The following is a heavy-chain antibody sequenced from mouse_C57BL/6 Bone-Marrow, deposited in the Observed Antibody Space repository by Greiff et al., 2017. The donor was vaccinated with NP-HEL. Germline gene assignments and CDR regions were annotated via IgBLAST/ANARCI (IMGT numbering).Heavy chain of an antibody. Sequence: EVKVVESGGDLVKPGGSLKLSCAASGFTFSSYGMSWVRQTPDKRLEWVATISSGGSYTYYPDSVKGRFPISRDNAKNTLYLQMSSLKSEDTAMYYCARHLIATVVDTWFAYWGQGTLVTVSA. CDR1: GFTFSSYG. D-gene: IGHD1-1*01. V-gene: IGHV5-6*01. CDR2: ISSGGSYT. CDR3: ARHLIATVVDTWFAY. J-gene: IGHJ3*01.